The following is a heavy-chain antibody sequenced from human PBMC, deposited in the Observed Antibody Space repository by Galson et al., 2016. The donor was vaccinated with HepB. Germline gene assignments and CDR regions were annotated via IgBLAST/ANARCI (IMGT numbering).Heavy chain of an antibody. J-gene: IGHJ6*02. CDR1: GDSIGSDY. CDR2: INFGST. Sequence: SETLSLTCNVSGDSIGSDYWNWIRQPPGKGLEWIGYINFGSTTYNPSLKSRVTISVDRSKNHFSLTLKSVTVADTAVYYCARANKHLVWGYGTDVWGQGTAVTVSS. D-gene: IGHD1/OR15-1a*01. V-gene: IGHV4-59*01. CDR3: ARANKHLVWGYGTDV.